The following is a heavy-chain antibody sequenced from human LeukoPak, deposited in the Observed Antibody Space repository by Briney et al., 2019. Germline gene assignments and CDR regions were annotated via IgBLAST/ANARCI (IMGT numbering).Heavy chain of an antibody. CDR3: ARVQYYISGAAYYFDY. J-gene: IGHJ4*02. V-gene: IGHV1-18*01. D-gene: IGHD3-10*01. Sequence: ASVKVSCTASGYTFTSYGISWVRQAPGQGLEWMGWISAYNGNTNYAQKLQGRVTMTTDTSTSTAYMELRSLRSDDTAVYYCARVQYYISGAAYYFDYWGQGTLVTVSS. CDR1: GYTFTSYG. CDR2: ISAYNGNT.